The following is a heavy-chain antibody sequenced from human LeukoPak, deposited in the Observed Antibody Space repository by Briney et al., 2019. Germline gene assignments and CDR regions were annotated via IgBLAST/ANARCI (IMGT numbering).Heavy chain of an antibody. CDR3: AKIYCSSNSCYDGRGWFDP. D-gene: IGHD2-2*01. CDR1: GYTFTGYY. J-gene: IGHJ5*02. CDR2: INPNSGGT. Sequence: ASVKVSCKASGYTFTGYYMHWVRQAPGQGLEWMGWINPNSGGTNYAQKFQGRVTMTRDPSISTAYMEQSSLRSEDTAVYYCAKIYCSSNSCYDGRGWFDPWGQGTLVTVSS. V-gene: IGHV1-2*02.